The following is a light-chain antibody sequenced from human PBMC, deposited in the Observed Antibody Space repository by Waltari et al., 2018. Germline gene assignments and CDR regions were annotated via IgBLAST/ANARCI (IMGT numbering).Light chain of an antibody. Sequence: IQMTQSPSTLSASVGDRVTIICRASQTVHNWVAWYQQKPGAAPKLLIYKTSTLQSGVPSRFSGSGSGTEFTLTVSSLQPDDFATYYCQQYDAGSTFGQGTQLEI. V-gene: IGKV1-5*03. CDR1: QTVHNW. CDR3: QQYDAGST. J-gene: IGKJ2*01. CDR2: KTS.